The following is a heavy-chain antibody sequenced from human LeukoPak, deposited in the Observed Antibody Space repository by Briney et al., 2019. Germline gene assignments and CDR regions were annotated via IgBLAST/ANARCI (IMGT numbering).Heavy chain of an antibody. CDR2: IDSGGST. J-gene: IGHJ6*03. D-gene: IGHD4-17*01. V-gene: IGHV3-53*01. CDR3: ARDRRDYGDYVKYYYYYMDV. Sequence: GGSLRLSCVASGFSFSNYEMNWVRLAPGKGLEWVSIIDSGGSTHYADSVKGRFTVSRDNSKNTLYLQMNSLRAEDTAVYYCARDRRDYGDYVKYYYYYMDVWGKGTTVTVSS. CDR1: GFSFSNYE.